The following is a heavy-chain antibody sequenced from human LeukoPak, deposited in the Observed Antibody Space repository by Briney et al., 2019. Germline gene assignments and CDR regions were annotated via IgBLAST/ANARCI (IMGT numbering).Heavy chain of an antibody. J-gene: IGHJ6*02. CDR2: INPDGSGT. CDR3: ARDLSPYYYYYGMDV. CDR1: GFTFSTYW. V-gene: IGHV3-74*01. Sequence: PGGSLRLSCAASGFTFSTYWMHWVRQGPGKGLVWVSRINPDGSGTSHADSVKGRFTISRDNAKNSLYLQMNSLRAEDTAVYYCARDLSPYYYYYGMDVWGQGTTVTVSS.